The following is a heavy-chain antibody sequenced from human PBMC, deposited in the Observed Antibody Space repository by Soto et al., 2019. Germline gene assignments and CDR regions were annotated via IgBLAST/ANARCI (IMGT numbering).Heavy chain of an antibody. V-gene: IGHV2-26*01. Sequence: SGPTLVNPTETLTLTCTVSGFSLSNPRMGVSWIRQPPGKAPEWLAHIFSNDDKSYSTSLKSRVTISKDTSTSQVVLTMTNMDPVDTATYYCARVYDSSGYDYWGQGTPVTVSS. CDR2: IFSNDDK. J-gene: IGHJ4*02. CDR1: GFSLSNPRMG. CDR3: ARVYDSSGYDY. D-gene: IGHD3-22*01.